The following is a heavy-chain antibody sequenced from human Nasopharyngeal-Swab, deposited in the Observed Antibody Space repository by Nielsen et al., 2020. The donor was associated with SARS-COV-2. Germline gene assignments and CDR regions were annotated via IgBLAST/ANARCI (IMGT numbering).Heavy chain of an antibody. D-gene: IGHD6-19*01. CDR1: GFTFSSYS. CDR2: ISSSSSYI. Sequence: GESLKISCAASGFTFSSYSMNWVRQAPGKGLEWVSSISSSSSYIYYADSVKGRFTISRDNAKNSLYLQMNSLRAEDTAVYYCARACGEQWLVRSRYMDVWGKGTTVTVSS. J-gene: IGHJ6*03. CDR3: ARACGEQWLVRSRYMDV. V-gene: IGHV3-21*01.